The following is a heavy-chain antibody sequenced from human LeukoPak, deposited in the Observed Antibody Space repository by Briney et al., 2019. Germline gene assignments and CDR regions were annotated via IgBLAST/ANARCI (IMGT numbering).Heavy chain of an antibody. CDR2: IKSKTDGGTT. Sequence: PGGSLRLSCAASGFTFSNAWMSWVRQAPGKGLEWVGRIKSKTDGGTTDYAAPVKGRFTISRDDSKNTLYLQMNSLKTEDTAVYYCTTDAGSLISRYYYYGMDVWGQGTTVTVSS. V-gene: IGHV3-15*01. J-gene: IGHJ6*02. CDR3: TTDAGSLISRYYYYGMDV. CDR1: GFTFSNAW. D-gene: IGHD3-22*01.